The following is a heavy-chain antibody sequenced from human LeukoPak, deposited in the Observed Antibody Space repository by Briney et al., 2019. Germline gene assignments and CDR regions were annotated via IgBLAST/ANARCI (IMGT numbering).Heavy chain of an antibody. D-gene: IGHD1-7*01. CDR3: ARATDSITGTFDY. CDR1: GGSISSGGYY. J-gene: IGHJ4*02. V-gene: IGHV4-31*03. Sequence: PSETLSLTCTVSGGSISSGGYYWSWIRQHPGKGLEWIGYIYYSGSTYYNPSLKSRVTISVDTSKNQFSLKLSSVTAADTAVHYCARATDSITGTFDYWGQGTLVTVSS. CDR2: IYYSGST.